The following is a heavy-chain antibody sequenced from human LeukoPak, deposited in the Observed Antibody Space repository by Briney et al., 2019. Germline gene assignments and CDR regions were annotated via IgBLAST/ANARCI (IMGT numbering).Heavy chain of an antibody. CDR1: GGTFSSYA. J-gene: IGHJ6*02. V-gene: IGHV1-24*01. D-gene: IGHD2-2*02. CDR3: ATDRVTCSSTSCYTGYYYGMDV. CDR2: FDPEDGET. Sequence: GASVKVSCKASGGTFSSYAISWVRQAPGKGLEWMGGFDPEDGETIYAQKFQGRVTMTKDTSTDTAYMELSSLRSEDTAVYYCATDRVTCSSTSCYTGYYYGMDVWGQGTTVTVSS.